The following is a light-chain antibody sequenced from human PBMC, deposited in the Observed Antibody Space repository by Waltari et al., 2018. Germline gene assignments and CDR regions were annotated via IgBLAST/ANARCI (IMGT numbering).Light chain of an antibody. Sequence: QAVVPQESSLTVSPGGTVTLTCASSTGPVTIHHFPYWFQPKPGQDPTTLIYDSTNRHPWTPARFSASLLGGKAALTLSGAQPEDEADYYCLLAYGGARVFGGGTKLTVL. CDR3: LLAYGGARV. V-gene: IGLV7-46*01. CDR1: TGPVTIHHF. CDR2: DST. J-gene: IGLJ3*02.